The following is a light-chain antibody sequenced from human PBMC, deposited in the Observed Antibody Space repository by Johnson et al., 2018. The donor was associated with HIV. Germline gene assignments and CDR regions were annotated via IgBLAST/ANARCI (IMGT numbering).Light chain of an antibody. J-gene: IGLJ1*01. CDR3: GTWDSSLSAYYV. V-gene: IGLV1-51*01. CDR2: YNN. CDR1: SSNIGNNY. Sequence: QSVLTQPPSVSAAPGQKVTISCSGSSSNIGNNYVSWYQQLPGTAPKLLIYYNNQRPSGIPDRFSGSKSGTSATLGITGLQTGDAADYYCGTWDSSLSAYYVFGTGTKVTVL.